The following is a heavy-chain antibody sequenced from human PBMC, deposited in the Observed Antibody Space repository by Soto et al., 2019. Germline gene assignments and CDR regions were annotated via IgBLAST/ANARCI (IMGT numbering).Heavy chain of an antibody. CDR3: AREPPRGGFGRRWFDP. J-gene: IGHJ5*02. V-gene: IGHV4-31*03. CDR1: GGSISSDGYY. CDR2: IYYSGST. D-gene: IGHD3-10*01. Sequence: QVQLQESGPGLVKPSQTLSLICTVSGGSISSDGYYWNWIRQHPGKGLEWIGYIYYSGSTFYNSSLKSRITMSVDTSKNQFSLMLSSVTAADTAVYYCAREPPRGGFGRRWFDPWGQGTLVTVSS.